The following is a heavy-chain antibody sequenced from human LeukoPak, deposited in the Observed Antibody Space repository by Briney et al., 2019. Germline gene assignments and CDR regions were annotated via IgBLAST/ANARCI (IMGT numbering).Heavy chain of an antibody. CDR3: AKDIGMGYCSGGSCYYGGVDY. CDR1: GFTFDDYA. V-gene: IGHV3-9*01. Sequence: PGRSLRLSCAASGFTFDDYAMHWVRQAPGKGLEWVSGISWNSGSIGYADSVKGRFTISRDNAKNSRYLQMNSLRAEDTALYYCAKDIGMGYCSGGSCYYGGVDYWGQGTLVTVPS. J-gene: IGHJ4*02. D-gene: IGHD2-15*01. CDR2: ISWNSGSI.